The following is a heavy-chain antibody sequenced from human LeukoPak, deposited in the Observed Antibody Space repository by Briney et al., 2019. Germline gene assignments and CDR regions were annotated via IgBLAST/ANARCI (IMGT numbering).Heavy chain of an antibody. Sequence: GASVKVSCKASGGTFSSYAISWVRQAPGQGLEWMGRIIPILGIANYAQKFQGRVTITADKSTSTAYMELSSLRSEDTAVYYCARDHDPYSSSPFSFDYWGQGTLVTVSS. CDR2: IIPILGIA. D-gene: IGHD6-6*01. J-gene: IGHJ4*02. CDR3: ARDHDPYSSSPFSFDY. V-gene: IGHV1-69*04. CDR1: GGTFSSYA.